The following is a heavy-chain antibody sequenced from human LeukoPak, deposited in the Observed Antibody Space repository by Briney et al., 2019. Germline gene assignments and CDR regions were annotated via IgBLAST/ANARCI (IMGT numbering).Heavy chain of an antibody. Sequence: SETLSLTCAVYGGSFSGYHWSWIRQPPGKGLEWIGEINHSGSTNYNPSLKSRVTISVDTSKNQFSLKLSSVTAADTAVYYCARAFFGAAAGTLFDYWGQGTLVTASS. CDR1: GGSFSGYH. CDR2: INHSGST. CDR3: ARAFFGAAAGTLFDY. J-gene: IGHJ4*02. V-gene: IGHV4-34*01. D-gene: IGHD6-13*01.